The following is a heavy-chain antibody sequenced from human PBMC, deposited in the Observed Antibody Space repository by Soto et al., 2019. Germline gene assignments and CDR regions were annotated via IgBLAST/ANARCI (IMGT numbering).Heavy chain of an antibody. Sequence: QVQLVQSGAEVKKPGASVKVSCKVSGYTLTELSMHWVRQAPGKGLEWMGGFDPEDGETIYAQRFQGRVTMTEDTSTDTAYMELRSLRSEDTAVYYCARPIRRSGNTMRWLYAFDIWGQGTMVTVSS. CDR3: ARPIRRSGNTMRWLYAFDI. CDR1: GYTLTELS. CDR2: FDPEDGET. D-gene: IGHD3-10*01. V-gene: IGHV1-24*01. J-gene: IGHJ3*02.